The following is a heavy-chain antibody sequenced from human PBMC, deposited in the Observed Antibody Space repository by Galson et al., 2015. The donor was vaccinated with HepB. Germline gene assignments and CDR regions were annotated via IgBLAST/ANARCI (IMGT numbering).Heavy chain of an antibody. CDR2: ISYDGSNK. CDR3: ARPLETYYYYGMVV. J-gene: IGHJ6*02. V-gene: IGHV3-30-3*01. Sequence: SLRLSCAASGFTYSSYSMHWVRQAPGKGLEWVAVISYDGSNKYYADSVKGRFTVSRDNSKNTLYLQMNSLRVEDTAMYYCARPLETYYYYGMVVWGQGTTVTVSS. CDR1: GFTYSSYS.